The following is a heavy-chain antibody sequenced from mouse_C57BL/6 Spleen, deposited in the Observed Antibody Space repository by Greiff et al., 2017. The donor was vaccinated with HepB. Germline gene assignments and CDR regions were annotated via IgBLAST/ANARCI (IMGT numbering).Heavy chain of an antibody. D-gene: IGHD2-5*01. J-gene: IGHJ3*01. CDR2: ISNLAYSI. CDR1: GFTFSDYG. V-gene: IGHV5-15*01. Sequence: EVQLVESGGGLVQPGGSLKLSCAASGFTFSDYGMAWVRQAPRKGPEWVAFISNLAYSIYYADTVTGRFTISRENAKNTLYLEMSSLRSEDTAMYYCARHGGYSNYGFAYWGQGTLVTVSA. CDR3: ARHGGYSNYGFAY.